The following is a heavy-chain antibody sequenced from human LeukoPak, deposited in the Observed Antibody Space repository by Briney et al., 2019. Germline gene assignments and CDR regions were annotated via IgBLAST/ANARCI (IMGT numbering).Heavy chain of an antibody. CDR1: GFTFSSYS. J-gene: IGHJ4*02. CDR3: AREEWDYYDSSGYHYYFDY. CDR2: ISSSSSYI. D-gene: IGHD3-22*01. Sequence: GGSLRLSCAASGFTFSSYSMNWVRQAPGKGLEWVSSISSSSSYIYYADSVRGRFTISRDNAKNSLYLQMNSLRAEDTAVYYCAREEWDYYDSSGYHYYFDYWGQGTLVTVSS. V-gene: IGHV3-21*04.